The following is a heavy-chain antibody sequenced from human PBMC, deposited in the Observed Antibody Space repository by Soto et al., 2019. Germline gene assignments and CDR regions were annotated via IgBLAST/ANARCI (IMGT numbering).Heavy chain of an antibody. V-gene: IGHV4-30-4*01. CDR2: IYSSGST. D-gene: IGHD3-22*01. Sequence: SETLSLTCIVSGVSISSGDDYWSWIRQPPGKGLEWIGYIYSSGSTYSNPSLRSRVTISADTSKNQFSLKLTSVTAADTAVYYCARGGGYDYWGQGALVTVSS. CDR1: GVSISSGDDY. CDR3: ARGGGYDY. J-gene: IGHJ4*02.